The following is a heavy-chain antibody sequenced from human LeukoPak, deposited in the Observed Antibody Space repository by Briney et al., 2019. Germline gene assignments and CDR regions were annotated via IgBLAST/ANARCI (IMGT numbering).Heavy chain of an antibody. D-gene: IGHD5-18*01. V-gene: IGHV4-4*07. CDR1: GGSLSSYD. CDR2: IYTSGST. Sequence: SETLSLTCTVSGGSLSSYDWNCVRQPAGKGLEWRGRIYTSGSTSYNSSLKSRVTMSVDTSKNQFSLKLSSVTAADTAVYYCARDVGGYNYGYSLDYWGQGTLVSVSS. J-gene: IGHJ4*02. CDR3: ARDVGGYNYGYSLDY.